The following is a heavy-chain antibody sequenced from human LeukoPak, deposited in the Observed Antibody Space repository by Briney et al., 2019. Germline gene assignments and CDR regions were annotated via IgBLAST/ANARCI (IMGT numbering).Heavy chain of an antibody. CDR1: GFTFSSYA. V-gene: IGHV3-23*01. CDR2: ISCSGGST. J-gene: IGHJ4*02. CDR3: AKDPRAPGIRLYYFDY. D-gene: IGHD5-12*01. Sequence: GGSLRLSCAASGFTFSSYAMSWGRQAPGKGLEWVSAISCSGGSTYYADSVKGRFTISRGNSKNTLYLQMNSLRAEDTAVYYCAKDPRAPGIRLYYFDYWGQGTLVTVSS.